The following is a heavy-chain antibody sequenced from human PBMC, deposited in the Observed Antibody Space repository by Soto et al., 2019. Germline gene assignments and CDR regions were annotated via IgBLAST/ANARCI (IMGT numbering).Heavy chain of an antibody. Sequence: PGGSLRLSCAASGFAFSGSAMHWVRQASGKGLEWVGRIRSKANTYATAYAASVEGRFTISRDDSTNTAYLQMNSLKTEDTAVYYCLAGGVVTGTPFYYGMDVWGQGTTVTVSS. V-gene: IGHV3-73*01. CDR2: IRSKANTYAT. J-gene: IGHJ6*02. D-gene: IGHD3-3*01. CDR3: LAGGVVTGTPFYYGMDV. CDR1: GFAFSGSA.